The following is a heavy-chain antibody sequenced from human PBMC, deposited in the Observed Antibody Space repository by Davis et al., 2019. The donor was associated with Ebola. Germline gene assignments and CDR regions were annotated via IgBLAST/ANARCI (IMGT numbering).Heavy chain of an antibody. Sequence: GESLKISCAASGFPFSSYTMNWVRQAPGKGLEWVSAIRPSGDKTYYTDSVKGRFGISRDNSKNMLYLEMNSLRAEDTALYYCAREIGGSGWYSVDYWGQGTLVTVSS. D-gene: IGHD6-19*01. V-gene: IGHV3-23*01. CDR1: GFPFSSYT. CDR2: IRPSGDKT. CDR3: AREIGGSGWYSVDY. J-gene: IGHJ4*02.